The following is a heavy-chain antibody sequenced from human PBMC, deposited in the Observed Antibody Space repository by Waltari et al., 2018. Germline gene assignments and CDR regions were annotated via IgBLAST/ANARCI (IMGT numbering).Heavy chain of an antibody. CDR1: GGTFSSYA. D-gene: IGHD4-4*01. Sequence: QVQLVQSGAEVKKPGSSVKVSCKASGGTFSSYAISWVRQAPGQGLEWMGRIIPIFGTANYAQKFQGRVTIPADKSTSTAYMELSSMRSEDTAVYYCARAPLPHDYSSFFDYWGQGTLVTVSS. J-gene: IGHJ4*02. CDR3: ARAPLPHDYSSFFDY. V-gene: IGHV1-69*08. CDR2: IIPIFGTA.